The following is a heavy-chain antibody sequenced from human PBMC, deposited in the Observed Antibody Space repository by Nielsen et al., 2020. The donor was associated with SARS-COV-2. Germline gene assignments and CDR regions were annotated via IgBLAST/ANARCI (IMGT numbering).Heavy chain of an antibody. CDR3: AKGRLEWELLAPFDH. CDR2: ISSGGHSI. J-gene: IGHJ4*02. Sequence: GGSLRLSCAASGFAFRTHSMNWLRQAPGKGLEWISYISSGGHSIYYADSVKGRFTISRDNAKNSLYLQMNSLRAEDTAVYYCAKGRLEWELLAPFDHWGQGTLVTVSS. V-gene: IGHV3-48*01. CDR1: GFAFRTHS. D-gene: IGHD1-26*01.